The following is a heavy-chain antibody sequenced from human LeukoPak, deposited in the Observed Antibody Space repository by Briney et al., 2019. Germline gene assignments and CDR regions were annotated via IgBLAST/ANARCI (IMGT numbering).Heavy chain of an antibody. CDR1: GFTFSSYA. Sequence: GGSLRLSCAASGFTFSSYAMHWVRQAPGKGLEWVAVISYDGSNKYYADSVKGRFTISRDNSKNSLYLQMNSLRAQDTAVYYCASSGYGVRGVTPYYYYGMDVWGKGTTVTVSP. J-gene: IGHJ6*04. CDR2: ISYDGSNK. CDR3: ASSGYGVRGVTPYYYYGMDV. D-gene: IGHD3-10*01. V-gene: IGHV3-30*04.